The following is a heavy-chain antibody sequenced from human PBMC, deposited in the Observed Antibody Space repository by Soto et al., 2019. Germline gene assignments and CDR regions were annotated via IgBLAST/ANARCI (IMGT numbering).Heavy chain of an antibody. V-gene: IGHV1-69*06. Sequence: GXSVKVSCKASAGTLSSFINYPINWVRQAPGQGLEWMGGIVPNVGTVNYAQKFQGRVTITADKSTGTAYMEVSSLRSDDTALYYCARRDTSGFLRYFDNWGQGTLVTVSS. CDR1: AGTLSSFINYP. CDR3: ARRDTSGFLRYFDN. CDR2: IVPNVGTV. D-gene: IGHD3-3*01. J-gene: IGHJ4*02.